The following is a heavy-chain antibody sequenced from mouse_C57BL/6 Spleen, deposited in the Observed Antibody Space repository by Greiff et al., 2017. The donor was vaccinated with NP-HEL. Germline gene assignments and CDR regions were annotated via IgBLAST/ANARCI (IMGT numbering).Heavy chain of an antibody. V-gene: IGHV1-61*01. CDR2: IYPSDSET. J-gene: IGHJ2*01. CDR1: GFTFTSYW. CDR3: ARENGYDEDD. D-gene: IGHD2-2*01. Sequence: QVQLLQPGAELVRPGSSVKLSCTASGFTFTSYWMDWVKQRPGQGLEWIGNIYPSDSETHYNQKFKDKATVTVDKSSSTAYMQLSSLASEDSAVYDCARENGYDEDDWGKGTTLTVAS.